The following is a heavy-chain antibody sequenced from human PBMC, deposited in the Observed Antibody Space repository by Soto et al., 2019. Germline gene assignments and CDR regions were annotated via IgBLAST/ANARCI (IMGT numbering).Heavy chain of an antibody. CDR2: IWYDGSNK. J-gene: IGHJ4*02. D-gene: IGHD5-18*01. CDR3: AREPTVTTGDTAMAFDY. Sequence: QVQLVESGGGVVQPGRSLRLSCAASGFTFSSYGMHWVRQAPGKGLEWVAVIWYDGSNKYYADSVKGRFTISRDNSKNTLDLQMNSLRAEDTAVYYCAREPTVTTGDTAMAFDYWGQGTLVTGSS. CDR1: GFTFSSYG. V-gene: IGHV3-33*01.